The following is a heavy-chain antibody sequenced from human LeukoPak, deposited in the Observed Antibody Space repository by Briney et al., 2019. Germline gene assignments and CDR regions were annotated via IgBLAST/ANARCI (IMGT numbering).Heavy chain of an antibody. CDR3: ARDEAAAGLDY. Sequence: GGSLRLSCAAPGFTVSSNYMSWVRQAPGKGLEWVSVIYSGGSTYYADSVKGRFTISRDNSKNTLYLQMNSLRAEDTAVYYCARDEAAAGLDYWGQGTLVTVSS. J-gene: IGHJ4*02. CDR1: GFTVSSNY. CDR2: IYSGGST. V-gene: IGHV3-53*01. D-gene: IGHD6-13*01.